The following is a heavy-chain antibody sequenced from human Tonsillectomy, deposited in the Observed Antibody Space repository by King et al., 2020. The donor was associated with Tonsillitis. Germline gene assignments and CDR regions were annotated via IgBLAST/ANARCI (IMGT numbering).Heavy chain of an antibody. Sequence: VQLVESGGVVVQPGGSLRLSCAASGFTFDDYAMHWVRQAPGKGLEWVSLISWDGGSTYYADSVKGRFTISRDNSKNSLYLQMNSLRAEDTALYYCAKESDSSGWTGKFDYWGQGTLVTVSS. CDR3: AKESDSSGWTGKFDY. V-gene: IGHV3-43D*03. CDR2: ISWDGGST. J-gene: IGHJ4*02. D-gene: IGHD6-19*01. CDR1: GFTFDDYA.